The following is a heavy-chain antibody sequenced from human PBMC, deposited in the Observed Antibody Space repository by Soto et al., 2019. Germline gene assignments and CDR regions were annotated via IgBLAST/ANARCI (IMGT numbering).Heavy chain of an antibody. Sequence: EVQLVESGGVVVHPGGSLRLSCAASGFIFDDYTMHWIRQAPGKGLEWVSLISWDATTIYYPDSVRGRFTISRDNSKNSLYLQMNRLRMEDTALDDCAKDIAANRIAAQDTALDPWGQGTLVTVSS. D-gene: IGHD6-13*01. V-gene: IGHV3-43*01. CDR1: GFIFDDYT. J-gene: IGHJ5*02. CDR2: ISWDATTI. CDR3: AKDIAANRIAAQDTALDP.